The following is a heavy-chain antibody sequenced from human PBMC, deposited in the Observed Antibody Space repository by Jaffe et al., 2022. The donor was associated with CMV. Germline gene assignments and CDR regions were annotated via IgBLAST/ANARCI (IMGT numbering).Heavy chain of an antibody. V-gene: IGHV5-51*01. CDR2: IYPGDSDT. Sequence: EVQLVQSGAEVKKPGESLKISCKGSGYSFTSYWIAWVRQMPGKGLEWMGIIYPGDSDTRYSPSFQGQVTISVDKSINTAYLQWSSLKASDTAMYYCARREVVAGRGLGFDYWGQGTLVTVSS. CDR1: GYSFTSYW. J-gene: IGHJ4*02. CDR3: ARREVVAGRGLGFDY. D-gene: IGHD6-19*01.